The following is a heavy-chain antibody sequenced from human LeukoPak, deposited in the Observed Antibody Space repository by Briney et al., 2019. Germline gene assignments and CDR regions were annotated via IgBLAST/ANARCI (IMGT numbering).Heavy chain of an antibody. CDR3: ARLWFGELLWWFDP. V-gene: IGHV1-69*13. D-gene: IGHD3-10*01. J-gene: IGHJ5*02. CDR2: IIPIFGTA. CDR1: GGTFSSYA. Sequence: ASVKVSCKASGGTFSSYAISWVRQAPGQGLEWMGGIIPIFGTANYAQKFQGRVTITADESTSTAYMELSSLRSEDTAVYYCARLWFGELLWWFDPWGQGTLVTVSS.